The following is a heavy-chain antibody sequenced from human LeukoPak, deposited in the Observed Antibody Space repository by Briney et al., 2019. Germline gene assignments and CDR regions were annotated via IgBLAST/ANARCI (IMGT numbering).Heavy chain of an antibody. D-gene: IGHD3-10*01. CDR2: ISAYNGNT. CDR1: GYTFTSYY. CDR3: ARDQHYYGSGSPTIAFDI. V-gene: IGHV1-18*04. Sequence: ASVKVSCKASGYTFTSYYMHWVRQAPGQRLEWMGWISAYNGNTNYAQKLQGRVTMTTDTSTSTAYMELRSLRSDDTAVYYCARDQHYYGSGSPTIAFDIWGQGTMVTVSS. J-gene: IGHJ3*02.